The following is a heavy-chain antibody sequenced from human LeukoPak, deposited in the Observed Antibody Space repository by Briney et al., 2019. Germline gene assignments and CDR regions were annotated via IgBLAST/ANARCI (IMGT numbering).Heavy chain of an antibody. V-gene: IGHV3-21*06. D-gene: IGHD3-22*01. CDR3: ARDFFHSSESRPFDY. CDR2: IFSRSESI. Sequence: GGSLRLSCAASGFTFGAYTINWVRQAPGKGLEWVSCIFSRSESILYADSVKGRFTISRDNARNLLYLQMDSLRVEDTAVYYCARDFFHSSESRPFDYWGQGTLVTVSS. CDR1: GFTFGAYT. J-gene: IGHJ4*02.